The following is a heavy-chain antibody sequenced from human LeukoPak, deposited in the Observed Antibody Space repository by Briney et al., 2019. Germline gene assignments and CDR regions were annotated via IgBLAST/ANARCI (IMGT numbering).Heavy chain of an antibody. CDR3: AKASSREYYDILTGYYSAFDI. Sequence: PGGSLRLSCAASGFTFSSYAMHWVRQAPGKGLEWVAVISYDGSNKYYADSVKGRFTISRDNAKNTLYLQMNSLRAEDMALYYCAKASSREYYDILTGYYSAFDIWGQGSMVTVSS. J-gene: IGHJ3*02. V-gene: IGHV3-30*04. D-gene: IGHD3-9*01. CDR1: GFTFSSYA. CDR2: ISYDGSNK.